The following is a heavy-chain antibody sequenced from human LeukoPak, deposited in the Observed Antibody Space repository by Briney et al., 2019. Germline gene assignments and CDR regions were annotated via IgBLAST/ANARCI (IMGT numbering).Heavy chain of an antibody. Sequence: GGSLRLSCAASGFTFSSYSMNWVRQAPGKGLEWVSSISTSISYIYYADSVKGRFTISRDNAKNSLYLQMNSLRAEDTAVYYCARGGTVWGSYHLDYWGQGTLVTVSS. V-gene: IGHV3-21*01. CDR1: GFTFSSYS. J-gene: IGHJ4*02. CDR3: ARGGTVWGSYHLDY. CDR2: ISTSISYI. D-gene: IGHD3-16*01.